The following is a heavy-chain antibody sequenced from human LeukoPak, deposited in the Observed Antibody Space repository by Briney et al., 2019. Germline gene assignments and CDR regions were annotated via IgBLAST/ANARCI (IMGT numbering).Heavy chain of an antibody. CDR3: AREMAQRDPPEYYFDY. D-gene: IGHD5-24*01. CDR1: GGTFTSYG. CDR2: ISAYNGNT. V-gene: IGHV1-18*01. J-gene: IGHJ4*02. Sequence: GASVKVSCKASGGTFTSYGISWVRQAPGQGLEWMGWISAYNGNTNYAQKLQGRVTMTTDTSTSTAYMELRSLRSDDTAVYYCAREMAQRDPPEYYFDYGGQGTLVTVSA.